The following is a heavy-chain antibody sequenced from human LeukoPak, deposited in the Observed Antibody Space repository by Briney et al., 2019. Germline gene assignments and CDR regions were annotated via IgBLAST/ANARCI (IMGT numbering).Heavy chain of an antibody. Sequence: GESLKISCKGSGYSFTRYWISWVRQMPGEGLEWMGRIDPGDSYTNYSPSFQGHVTISADKSISTAYLPWSSLKASDTAMYYCARHYSSGSDFDYWGQGTLVTASS. CDR2: IDPGDSYT. D-gene: IGHD6-19*01. CDR1: GYSFTRYW. V-gene: IGHV5-10-1*01. CDR3: ARHYSSGSDFDY. J-gene: IGHJ4*02.